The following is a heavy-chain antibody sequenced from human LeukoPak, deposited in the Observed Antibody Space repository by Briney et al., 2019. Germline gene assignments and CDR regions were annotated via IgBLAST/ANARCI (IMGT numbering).Heavy chain of an antibody. Sequence: SETLSLTCAVSGDSISSTNWWNWVRQPPGKGLEWIGEISHSGSTHYNPSLQSRVSMSIDQSNNQISLDLSSVTAADTAVYYCARLVRRLQRLNIGRDSDYATGYYFDSWGQGTLVTVSS. D-gene: IGHD5-12*01. J-gene: IGHJ4*02. CDR3: ARLVRRLQRLNIGRDSDYATGYYFDS. V-gene: IGHV4-4*02. CDR2: ISHSGST. CDR1: GDSISSTNW.